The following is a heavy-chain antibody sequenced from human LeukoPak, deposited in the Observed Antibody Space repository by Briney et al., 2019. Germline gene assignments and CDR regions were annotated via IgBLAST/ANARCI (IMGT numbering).Heavy chain of an antibody. D-gene: IGHD6-13*01. CDR1: GFTFSGYW. V-gene: IGHV3-74*01. J-gene: IGHJ6*02. CDR3: TVRVEAGMVCQENFAWGMDV. Sequence: GGSLRLSCAASGFTFSGYWMHWVRHAPGKGLVWVSRINSDGSNTNYADSVEGRFTIARDNAKNTVYLQMNSLRAEDTAVYYWTVRVEAGMVCQENFAWGMDVWGHGTTVTVSS. CDR2: INSDGSNT.